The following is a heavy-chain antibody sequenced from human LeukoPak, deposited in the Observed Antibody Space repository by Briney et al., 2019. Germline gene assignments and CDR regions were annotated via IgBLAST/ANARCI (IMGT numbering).Heavy chain of an antibody. CDR3: AREGDDEAFDI. CDR2: IYYSGST. V-gene: IGHV4-59*01. J-gene: IGHJ3*02. CDR1: GGSISSYY. D-gene: IGHD2-21*02. Sequence: PSETLSLTCTVSGGSISSYYWSWIRQPPGKGLEWIGYIYYSGSTNYNPSLKSRVTISVDTSKNQFSLKLSSVTAADTAVYYCAREGDDEAFDIWGQGTMVTVSS.